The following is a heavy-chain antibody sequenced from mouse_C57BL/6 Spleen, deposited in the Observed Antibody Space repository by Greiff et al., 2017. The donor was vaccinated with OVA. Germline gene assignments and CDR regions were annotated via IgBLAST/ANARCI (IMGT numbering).Heavy chain of an antibody. V-gene: IGHV1-18*01. CDR2: INPNNGGT. CDR3: ARSGLLTWFAY. CDR1: GYTFTDYN. Sequence: DVKLQESGPELVKPGASVKIPCKASGYTFTDYNMDWVKQSHGKSLEWIGDINPNNGGTIYNQKFKGKATLTVDKSSSTAYMELRSLTSEDTAVYYCARSGLLTWFAYWGQGTLVTVSA. J-gene: IGHJ3*01. D-gene: IGHD2-3*01.